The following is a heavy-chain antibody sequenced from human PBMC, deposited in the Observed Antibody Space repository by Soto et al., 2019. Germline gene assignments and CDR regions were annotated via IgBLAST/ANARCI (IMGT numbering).Heavy chain of an antibody. D-gene: IGHD6-6*01. Sequence: SETLSLTCSVSGDSISSGDYFWNWIRQPPGKGLEWIGYIYSSGSTHYNPSLKSRVTISVDTSKNQFSLKLSSVTAADTAVYYCARERPDGARLDPWGQGTLVTVSS. CDR3: ARERPDGARLDP. CDR1: GDSISSGDYF. J-gene: IGHJ5*02. V-gene: IGHV4-30-4*01. CDR2: IYSSGST.